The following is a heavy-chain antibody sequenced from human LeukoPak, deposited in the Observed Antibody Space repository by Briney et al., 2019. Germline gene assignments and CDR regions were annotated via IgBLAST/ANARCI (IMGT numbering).Heavy chain of an antibody. D-gene: IGHD2-2*01. J-gene: IGHJ4*02. Sequence: ASVKVSCKASGYTFTSYDINWVRQATGQGLEWMGWMNPNSGNTGYAQKFQGRVTMTRNTSISTAYMELSRLRSDDTAVYYCARGLYCSSTSCYRMDYWGQGTLVTVSS. CDR1: GYTFTSYD. CDR3: ARGLYCSSTSCYRMDY. V-gene: IGHV1-8*01. CDR2: MNPNSGNT.